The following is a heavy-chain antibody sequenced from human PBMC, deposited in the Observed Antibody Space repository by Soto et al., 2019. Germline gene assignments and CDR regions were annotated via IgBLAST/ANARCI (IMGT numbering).Heavy chain of an antibody. D-gene: IGHD3-9*01. V-gene: IGHV3-15*01. CDR3: TSADYDILTGYYYFDY. J-gene: IGHJ4*02. Sequence: GGSLRLSCAASGFTFSNAWMSWVRQAQGKGLEWVGRIKSKTDGGTTDYAAPVKGRFTISRDDSKNTLYLQMNSLKTEDTAVYYCTSADYDILTGYYYFDYWGQGTLVTVSS. CDR2: IKSKTDGGTT. CDR1: GFTFSNAW.